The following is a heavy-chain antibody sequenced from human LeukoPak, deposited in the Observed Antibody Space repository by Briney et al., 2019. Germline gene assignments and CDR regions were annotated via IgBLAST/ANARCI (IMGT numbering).Heavy chain of an antibody. Sequence: KTSETLGLMCAVSGDSISSRCYYWGWGPQPPGKGLEWVGSIYYSGSTYYNTSLKSRVTISVDTSKNQFSLKLSSVTAADTAVYYCATGAARSYYYYGMDVWGQGTTVTVSS. CDR1: GDSISSRCYY. J-gene: IGHJ6*02. CDR2: IYYSGST. CDR3: ATGAARSYYYYGMDV. D-gene: IGHD6-6*01. V-gene: IGHV4-39*01.